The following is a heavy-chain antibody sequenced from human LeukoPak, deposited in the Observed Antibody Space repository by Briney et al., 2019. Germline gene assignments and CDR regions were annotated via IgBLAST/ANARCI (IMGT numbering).Heavy chain of an antibody. Sequence: PSQTLSLTCTVSGGSISSGDYYWSWIRHPPGKGLEWIGYIYYSGSTYYNPSLKSRVTISVDTSKNQFSLKLSSVTAADTAVYYCAGSSSWSNFDYWGQGTLVTVSS. CDR3: AGSSSWSNFDY. V-gene: IGHV4-30-4*08. J-gene: IGHJ4*02. D-gene: IGHD6-13*01. CDR2: IYYSGST. CDR1: GGSISSGDYY.